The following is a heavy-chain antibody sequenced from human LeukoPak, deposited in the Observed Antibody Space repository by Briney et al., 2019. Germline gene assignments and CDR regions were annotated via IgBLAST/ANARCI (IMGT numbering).Heavy chain of an antibody. J-gene: IGHJ4*02. CDR2: IYYNGST. CDR3: ARLYYFDSSGYPDT. Sequence: SETLSLTCTVSGGSISSYYWSWIRQPPGKGLEWIGYIYYNGSTNYNPSLKSRVTISVDTSKNLFSLKLSSVTAADTAVYYCARLYYFDSSGYPDTWGQGTLVTVSS. D-gene: IGHD3-22*01. V-gene: IGHV4-59*12. CDR1: GGSISSYY.